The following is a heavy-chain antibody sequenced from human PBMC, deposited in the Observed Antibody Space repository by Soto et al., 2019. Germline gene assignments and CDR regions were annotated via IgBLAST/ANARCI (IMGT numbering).Heavy chain of an antibody. CDR3: ARDESAGSSTSN. V-gene: IGHV3-21*01. J-gene: IGHJ4*02. CDR1: GFTFSSYA. CDR2: IDSSGRNI. Sequence: PGGSLRLSCAASGFTFSSYAMRWVRQAPGKGLEWVSSIDSSGRNIYYADSVEGRFTTSRDNAKNSLYLQMNSLRVEDTALYFCARDESAGSSTSNWGQGTLVTVSS. D-gene: IGHD2-2*01.